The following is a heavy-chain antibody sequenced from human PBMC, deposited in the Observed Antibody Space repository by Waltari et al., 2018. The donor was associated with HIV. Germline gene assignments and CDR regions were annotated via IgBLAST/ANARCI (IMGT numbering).Heavy chain of an antibody. D-gene: IGHD6-13*01. V-gene: IGHV4-34*01. CDR2: INHAGAT. Sequence: QVRLQEWGTGVLKPSETLSLSCAMYDGSFIGYYWTWIRQSPGRGLQWIGEINHAGATNYNPSLRSRLIFSIDTSKKQFYMKLTSVTVADTATYFCARGYAAAAPYFGLYVWGQGTTVTVSS. CDR1: DGSFIGYY. J-gene: IGHJ6*02. CDR3: ARGYAAAAPYFGLYV.